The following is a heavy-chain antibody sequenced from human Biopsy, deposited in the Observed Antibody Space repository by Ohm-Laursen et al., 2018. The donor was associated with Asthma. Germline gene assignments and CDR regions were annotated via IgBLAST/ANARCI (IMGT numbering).Heavy chain of an antibody. Sequence: LSPTCAASGFTFEDYAMHWVRQSTGKGLEWVSSISWNSVSIDYADSVKGRFTISRDNPKNTLDLQMNSLRGDDTAVYYCVRWRSGYPDHYSDFWGLGTLVTVSS. CDR3: VRWRSGYPDHYSDF. CDR2: ISWNSVSI. D-gene: IGHD2-21*01. V-gene: IGHV3-9*01. J-gene: IGHJ4*02. CDR1: GFTFEDYA.